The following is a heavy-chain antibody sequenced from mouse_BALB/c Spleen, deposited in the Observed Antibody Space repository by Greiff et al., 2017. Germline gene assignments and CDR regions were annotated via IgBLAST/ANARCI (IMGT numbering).Heavy chain of an antibody. Sequence: DVQLVESGGDLVKPGGSLKLSCAASGFTFSSYGMSWVRQTPDKRLEWVATISSGGSYTYYPDSVKGRFTISRDNAKNTLYLQMSSLKSEDTAMYYCARHEGLRPRVDYWGQGTTLTVSS. V-gene: IGHV5-6*01. D-gene: IGHD2-4*01. J-gene: IGHJ2*01. CDR2: ISSGGSYT. CDR1: GFTFSSYG. CDR3: ARHEGLRPRVDY.